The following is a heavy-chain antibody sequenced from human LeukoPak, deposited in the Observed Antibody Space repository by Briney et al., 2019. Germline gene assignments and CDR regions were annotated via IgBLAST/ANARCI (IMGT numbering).Heavy chain of an antibody. CDR2: ISGSGGNT. CDR1: GFTFSSYA. J-gene: IGHJ3*02. D-gene: IGHD6-13*01. V-gene: IGHV3-23*01. CDR3: ARDWPSEWQHLPDYDAVDI. Sequence: GGSLRLSCAASGFTFSSYAMSWVRQPPGRGLNWVSSISGSGGNTFYADSVKGRFTISRDNSKNTLYLQMNSLRAEDTAVYYCARDWPSEWQHLPDYDAVDIWGQGTMVTVSS.